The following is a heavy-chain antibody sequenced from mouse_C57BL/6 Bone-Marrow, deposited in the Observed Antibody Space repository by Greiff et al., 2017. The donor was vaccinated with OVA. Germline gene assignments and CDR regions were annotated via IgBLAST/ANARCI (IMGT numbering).Heavy chain of an antibody. D-gene: IGHD2-4*01. CDR1: GFTFSSYA. Sequence: EVKLVESGEGLVKPGGSLKLSCAASGFTFSSYAMSWVRQTPEKRLEWVAYISSGGDYIYYADTVKGRFTLSRDNARNTLYLQMSSLKSEDTAMYYCTRGPYDYPFDYWGQGTTLTVSS. V-gene: IGHV5-9-1*02. CDR3: TRGPYDYPFDY. J-gene: IGHJ2*01. CDR2: ISSGGDYI.